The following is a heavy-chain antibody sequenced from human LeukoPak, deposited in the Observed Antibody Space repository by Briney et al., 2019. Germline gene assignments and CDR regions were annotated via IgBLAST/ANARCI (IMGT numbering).Heavy chain of an antibody. CDR1: GGSFSGYY. Sequence: SETLSLTCAVYGGSFSGYYWSWIRQPPGKGLEWIGEINHSGSTNYNPSLKSRVTISVDTSMNQFSLKLSSVTAADTAVYYCARRGRGYCSSTSCYRAGAFDIWGQGTMVTVSS. J-gene: IGHJ3*02. V-gene: IGHV4-34*01. D-gene: IGHD2-2*02. CDR3: ARRGRGYCSSTSCYRAGAFDI. CDR2: INHSGST.